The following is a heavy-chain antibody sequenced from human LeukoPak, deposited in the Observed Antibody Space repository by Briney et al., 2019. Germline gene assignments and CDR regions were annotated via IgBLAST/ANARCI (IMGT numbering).Heavy chain of an antibody. CDR3: ARDHCSSTSCYPGFDY. J-gene: IGHJ4*02. V-gene: IGHV3-21*01. Sequence: GGSLRLSCAASGFTFSSYSMNWVRQAPGKGLEWVSSISSSSSYIYYADSVKGRFTISRDNAKNSLYLQMNSPRAEDTAVYYCARDHCSSTSCYPGFDYWGQGTLVTVSS. CDR1: GFTFSSYS. CDR2: ISSSSSYI. D-gene: IGHD2-2*01.